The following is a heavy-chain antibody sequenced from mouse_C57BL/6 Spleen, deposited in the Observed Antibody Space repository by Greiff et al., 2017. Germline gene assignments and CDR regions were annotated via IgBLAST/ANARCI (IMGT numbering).Heavy chain of an antibody. CDR1: GYTFTSYW. D-gene: IGHD2-14*01. CDR3: ARGGMGTGYDYYAMDD. J-gene: IGHJ4*01. CDR2: IYPGSGST. V-gene: IGHV1-55*01. Sequence: VQLQQPGAELVKPGASVKMSCKASGYTFTSYWITWVKQRPGQGLEWIGDIYPGSGSTNYNEKFRSKATLTVDTSSSTAYMQLSSLTSEDSAVYYCARGGMGTGYDYYAMDDWGQGTSVTVSS.